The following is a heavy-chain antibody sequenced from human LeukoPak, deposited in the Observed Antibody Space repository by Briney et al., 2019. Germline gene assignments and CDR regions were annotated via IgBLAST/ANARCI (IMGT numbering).Heavy chain of an antibody. CDR3: AGGDRIAAAGKGVDY. D-gene: IGHD6-13*01. CDR2: ISWNSGSI. V-gene: IGHV3-9*01. J-gene: IGHJ4*02. CDR1: GFIFNNYA. Sequence: PGGSLRLSCAGSGFIFNNYAMHWVRQPPGKGLEWVSGISWNSGSIDYADSVKGRFTISRDNAKNSLYLQMNSLRAEDTAVYYCAGGDRIAAAGKGVDYWGQGTLVTVSS.